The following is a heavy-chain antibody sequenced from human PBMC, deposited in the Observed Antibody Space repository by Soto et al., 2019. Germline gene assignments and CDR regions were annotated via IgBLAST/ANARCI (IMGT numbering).Heavy chain of an antibody. CDR1: GGSFSSGGYY. CDR3: AWETPYSSAFGI. V-gene: IGHV4-31*03. J-gene: IGHJ3*02. Sequence: QVQLQESGAGLVKPSQTLSLTCTVSGGSFSSGGYYWSWIRQHPGKGREWIGYTYYSGSTYYNPSLKSRVTRSVDTSKNQGSQKLSSVTAADTAVYYCAWETPYSSAFGIWGPGTMVTVSS. D-gene: IGHD2-21*01. CDR2: TYYSGST.